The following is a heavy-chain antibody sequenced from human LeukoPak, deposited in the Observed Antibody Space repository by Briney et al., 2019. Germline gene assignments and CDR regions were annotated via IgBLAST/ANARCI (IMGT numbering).Heavy chain of an antibody. J-gene: IGHJ4*02. CDR3: ARGSAAAAGSVDY. V-gene: IGHV3-30*02. D-gene: IGHD6-13*01. CDR1: GYTFTTYG. CDR2: IRYDGTNK. Sequence: GGSLRLSCAASGYTFTTYGMHWVRQAPGKGLEWVAFIRYDGTNKYYADSVKGRFTISRDNSKNTLYPQMNSLRAEDTAVYYCARGSAAAAGSVDYWGQGTLVTVSS.